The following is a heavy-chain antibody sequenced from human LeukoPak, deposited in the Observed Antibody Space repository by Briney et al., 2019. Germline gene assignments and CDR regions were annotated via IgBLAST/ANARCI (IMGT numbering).Heavy chain of an antibody. CDR3: SRKLRLGGTWFDR. J-gene: IGHJ5*02. CDR2: IIPISGTT. CDR1: GGPFTSYA. Sequence: SVKASFKTPGGPFTSYAITWVRPAPGQGLEWMGKIIPISGTTNYPQKFQGRVTFTAAESTNTAYLELSSLRSEDPALYYCSRKLRLGGTWFDRWGQGTLVTVSS. V-gene: IGHV1-69*15. D-gene: IGHD1-26*01.